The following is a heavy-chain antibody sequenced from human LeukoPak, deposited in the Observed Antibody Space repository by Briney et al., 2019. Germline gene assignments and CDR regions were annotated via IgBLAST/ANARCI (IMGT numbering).Heavy chain of an antibody. CDR2: IYHIGGT. Sequence: SETLSLTCTVSGGSISSSNDYWGWVRQPPGKGLEWIGTIYHIGGTHYSPSLKSRATMSVDTSKNQFSLKLSSVTAADTAVYYCARQVEAMDVWGQGTTVTVSS. D-gene: IGHD5-24*01. J-gene: IGHJ6*02. CDR1: GGSISSSNDY. V-gene: IGHV4-39*01. CDR3: ARQVEAMDV.